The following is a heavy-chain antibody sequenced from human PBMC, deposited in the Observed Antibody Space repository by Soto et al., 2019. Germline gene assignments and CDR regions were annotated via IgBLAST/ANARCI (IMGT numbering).Heavy chain of an antibody. Sequence: GGSLRLSCAASGFTFSSYSMNWVRQAPGKGLEWVSSISSSSSYIYYADSVKGRFTISRDNAKNSLYLQMNSLRAEDTAVYYCASAQLLSDLDAFDIWGQGTMVTVSS. CDR2: ISSSSSYI. V-gene: IGHV3-21*01. D-gene: IGHD2-2*01. CDR3: ASAQLLSDLDAFDI. CDR1: GFTFSSYS. J-gene: IGHJ3*02.